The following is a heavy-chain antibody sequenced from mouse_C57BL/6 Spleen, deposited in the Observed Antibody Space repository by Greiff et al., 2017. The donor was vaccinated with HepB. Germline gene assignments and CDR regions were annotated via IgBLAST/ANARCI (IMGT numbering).Heavy chain of an antibody. CDR1: GFNIKDDY. CDR3: TRRYYGSTFAY. D-gene: IGHD1-1*01. CDR2: IDPENGDT. Sequence: EVKLQESGAELVRPGASVKLSCTASGFNIKDDYMHWVKQRPEQGLEWIGWIDPENGDTEYASKFQGKATITADTSSNTAYLQLSSLTSEDTAVYYCTRRYYGSTFAYWGQGTLVTVSA. V-gene: IGHV14-4*01. J-gene: IGHJ3*01.